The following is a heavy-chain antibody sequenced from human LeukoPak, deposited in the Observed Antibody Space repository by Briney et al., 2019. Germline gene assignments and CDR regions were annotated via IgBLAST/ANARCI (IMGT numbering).Heavy chain of an antibody. D-gene: IGHD3-3*01. Sequence: GGSLRLSCAATGFTFSSYAMSWVRQAPGKGLEWVSAISGSGGSTYYADSVKGRSTTSRDNSKNTLYLQMNSLRAEDTAVYYCAKPQARYYDFWSGTNYFDYWGQGTLVTVSS. CDR3: AKPQARYYDFWSGTNYFDY. V-gene: IGHV3-23*01. CDR2: ISGSGGST. J-gene: IGHJ4*02. CDR1: GFTFSSYA.